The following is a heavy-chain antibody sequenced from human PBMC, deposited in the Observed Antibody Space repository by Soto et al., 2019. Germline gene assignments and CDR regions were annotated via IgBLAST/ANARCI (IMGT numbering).Heavy chain of an antibody. CDR2: ITDYNGST. CDR3: ARDDFGDLWRSPDV. CDR1: GGTFSSYA. Sequence: ASVKVSCKASGGTFSSYAISWVRQAPGQGLEWMGWITDYNGSTKYARKFQDRVTMTTDTSTSTAYMELRSLRSDDTAVYFCARDDFGDLWRSPDVWGQGTMVTVSS. J-gene: IGHJ3*01. V-gene: IGHV1-18*01. D-gene: IGHD4-17*01.